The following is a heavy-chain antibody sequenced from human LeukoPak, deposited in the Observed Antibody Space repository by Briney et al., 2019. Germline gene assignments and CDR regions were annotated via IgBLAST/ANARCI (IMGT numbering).Heavy chain of an antibody. CDR3: ATETFTGSTMIN. CDR2: IKRDGTEK. D-gene: IGHD3-16*01. Sequence: PGGSLRLSCAASGFTFSSYWMNWVRQAPGKGLEWVANIKRDGTEKSYVDSVKGRFTISRDNAKNSLFLQMNSLRAEDTAVYYCATETFTGSTMINWGQGTLVTVSS. V-gene: IGHV3-7*01. J-gene: IGHJ4*02. CDR1: GFTFSSYW.